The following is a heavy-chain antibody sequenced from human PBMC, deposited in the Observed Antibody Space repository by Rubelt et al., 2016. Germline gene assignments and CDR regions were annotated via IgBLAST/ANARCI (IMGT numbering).Heavy chain of an antibody. V-gene: IGHV4-34*01. J-gene: IGHJ4*02. CDR2: ISHSGST. CDR1: GGSFSGYY. CDR3: ARGLVAARLQN. D-gene: IGHD1-26*01. Sequence: QVQLQQWGAGLLKPSETLSLTCAVYGGSFSGYYWSWIRQPPGKGLEWIGEISHSGSTDYNPSLKSRVTISVDTSKNQFSLKLSSVTAADTAVYYCARGLVAARLQNWGQGTLVTVSS.